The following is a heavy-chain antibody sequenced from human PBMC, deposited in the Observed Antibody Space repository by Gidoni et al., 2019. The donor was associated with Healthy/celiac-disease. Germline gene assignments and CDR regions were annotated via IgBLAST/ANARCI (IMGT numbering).Heavy chain of an antibody. V-gene: IGHV3-23*01. Sequence: EVPLLESGGGLVQPGGSLRLSCAASGFTFSSYAMSWVRQALGKGLEWVSAMSGSGGRTYYADSVKGRFTISRDNYKNTRYLQMNSMRAEDTAVDYCAKWSYRSLYYYGMDVWGQGTTVTVSS. CDR3: AKWSYRSLYYYGMDV. D-gene: IGHD1-26*01. J-gene: IGHJ6*02. CDR2: MSGSGGRT. CDR1: GFTFSSYA.